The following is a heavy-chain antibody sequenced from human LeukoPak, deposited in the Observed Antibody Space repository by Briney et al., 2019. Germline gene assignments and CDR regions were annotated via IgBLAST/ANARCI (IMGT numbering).Heavy chain of an antibody. Sequence: GGSLRLPCSASGFTFSSYAMHWVRQAPGKGLEYVSAISSNGGSTYYADSVKGRFTISRDNSKNTLYLQMSSLRAEDTAVYYCVKTTGYSSSWYWVYFDYWGQGTLVTVSS. V-gene: IGHV3-64D*06. J-gene: IGHJ4*02. CDR3: VKTTGYSSSWYWVYFDY. CDR1: GFTFSSYA. CDR2: ISSNGGST. D-gene: IGHD6-13*01.